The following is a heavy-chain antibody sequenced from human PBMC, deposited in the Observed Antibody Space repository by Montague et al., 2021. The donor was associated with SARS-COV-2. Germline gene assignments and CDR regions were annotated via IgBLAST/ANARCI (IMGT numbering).Heavy chain of an antibody. CDR1: GFTFDDYA. Sequence: YLRLSCAASGFTFDDYAMHWVRQAPGKGLEWVSGISWNSGSIGYADSVKGRFTISRDNAKNSLYLQMNSLRAEDTALYYCAKFPQRNYDILIDDAFDIWGQGTMVTVSS. D-gene: IGHD3-9*01. CDR3: AKFPQRNYDILIDDAFDI. CDR2: ISWNSGSI. V-gene: IGHV3-9*01. J-gene: IGHJ3*02.